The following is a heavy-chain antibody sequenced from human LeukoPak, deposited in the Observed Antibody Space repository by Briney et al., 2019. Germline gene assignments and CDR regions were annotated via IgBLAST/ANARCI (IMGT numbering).Heavy chain of an antibody. V-gene: IGHV4-38-2*02. CDR3: ARAGLYYGSGSYYFDY. D-gene: IGHD3-10*01. CDR2: IYHSGST. J-gene: IGHJ4*02. Sequence: PSETLSLTCTVSGYSISSGYYWGWNRQPPGKGLEWIGSIYHSGSTYYNPSLKSRVTISVDTSKNQFSLKLSSVTAADMAVYYCARAGLYYGSGSYYFDYWGQGTLVTVAS. CDR1: GYSISSGYY.